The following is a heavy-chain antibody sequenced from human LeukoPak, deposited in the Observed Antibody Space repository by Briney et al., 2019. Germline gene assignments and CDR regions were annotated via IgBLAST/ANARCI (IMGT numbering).Heavy chain of an antibody. D-gene: IGHD3-22*01. CDR2: ISAYNGNT. V-gene: IGHV1-18*01. J-gene: IGHJ4*02. CDR1: GYTLTELS. Sequence: GASVKVSCKVSGYTLTELSMHWVRQAPGQGLEWMGWISAYNGNTNYAQKLQGRVTMTTDTSTSTAYMELRSLRSDDTAVYYCARHHAFYDSSGEYDYWGQGTLVTVSS. CDR3: ARHHAFYDSSGEYDY.